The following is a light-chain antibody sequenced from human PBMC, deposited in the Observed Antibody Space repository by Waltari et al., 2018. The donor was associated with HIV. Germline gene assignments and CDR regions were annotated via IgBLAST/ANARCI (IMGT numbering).Light chain of an antibody. CDR3: QQYDNPRFG. CDR1: QDISNY. CDR2: DAS. V-gene: IGKV1-33*01. Sequence: DIQMTQSPSSLSASVGDRVTITCQASQDISNYLNWYQQKPGKAPKLLIYDASNLETGVPSRFSGSGSGTDFTFTISSLQPEDIATYYCQQYDNPRFGFGPGTKVDIK. J-gene: IGKJ3*01.